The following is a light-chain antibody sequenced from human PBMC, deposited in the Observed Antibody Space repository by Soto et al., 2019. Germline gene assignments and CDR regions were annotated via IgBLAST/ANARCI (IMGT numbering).Light chain of an antibody. CDR2: AAS. CDR3: QQYYASSWT. CDR1: QSISSTY. Sequence: EIVLTQSPGTLSLSPGERATLSCRASQSISSTYLAWYRQKPGQAPSLLIYAASSRATGIPDRFSGSGFGTDFTLTISRLEPEDFAVYYCQQYYASSWTFGQGTRVEIK. V-gene: IGKV3-20*01. J-gene: IGKJ1*01.